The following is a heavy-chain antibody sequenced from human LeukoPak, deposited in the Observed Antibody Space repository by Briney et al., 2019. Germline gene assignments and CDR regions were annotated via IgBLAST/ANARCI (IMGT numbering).Heavy chain of an antibody. V-gene: IGHV1-3*01. CDR1: GYTFTSYA. CDR2: INAGNGNT. J-gene: IGHJ5*02. CDR3: ARESRYYYGSGDLNWFDP. Sequence: GASVKVSCKASGYTFTSYAMHWVRQAPGQRLEWMGWINAGNGNTKYSQKFQGRVTITRDTSASTAYMELSSLRSEDTAVYYCARESRYYYGSGDLNWFDPWGQGTLVTVSS. D-gene: IGHD3-10*01.